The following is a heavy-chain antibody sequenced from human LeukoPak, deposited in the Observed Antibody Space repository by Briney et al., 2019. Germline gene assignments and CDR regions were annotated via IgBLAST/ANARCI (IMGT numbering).Heavy chain of an antibody. Sequence: GGSLRLSCTASGFTFGDYAMSWFRLAPGKGLEWGGFIRSKAYGGTTEYAASVKGRFTISRDDSKSIAYLQTNSLKTEDTAVYYCTRDRGKYCDYIWYFDLWGRGTLVTVSS. J-gene: IGHJ2*01. V-gene: IGHV3-49*03. CDR3: TRDRGKYCDYIWYFDL. CDR2: IRSKAYGGTT. D-gene: IGHD4-17*01. CDR1: GFTFGDYA.